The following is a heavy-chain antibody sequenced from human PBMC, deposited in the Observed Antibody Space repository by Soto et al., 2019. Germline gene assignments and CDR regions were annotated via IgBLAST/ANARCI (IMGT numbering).Heavy chain of an antibody. CDR3: AKVLAAADDYYYGMDV. D-gene: IGHD6-13*01. CDR2: ISYDGSNK. CDR1: GFTFSSYG. V-gene: IGHV3-30*18. J-gene: IGHJ6*02. Sequence: QVQLVESGGGVVQPGRSLRLSCAASGFTFSSYGMHWVRQAPGKGLEWVAVISYDGSNKYYADSVKGRFTISRDNSKNTLYLQMNSLRAEDTAVYYCAKVLAAADDYYYGMDVWGQGTTVTVSS.